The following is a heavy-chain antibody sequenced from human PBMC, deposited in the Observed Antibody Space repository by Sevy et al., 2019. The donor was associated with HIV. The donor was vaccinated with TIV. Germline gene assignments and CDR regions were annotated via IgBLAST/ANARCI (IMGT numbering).Heavy chain of an antibody. D-gene: IGHD3-10*01. CDR3: VRRGVDAYNVYFDL. Sequence: GGSLRLSCTASGFTFSAYSMNWVRQPPGKGLEWLSYISTGTDHIYYADSAKGRFTISRDDAKKSVYLEMKSLRDQDTALYYCVRRGVDAYNVYFDLWGQGTLVTVSS. V-gene: IGHV3-21*05. CDR2: ISTGTDHI. J-gene: IGHJ4*02. CDR1: GFTFSAYS.